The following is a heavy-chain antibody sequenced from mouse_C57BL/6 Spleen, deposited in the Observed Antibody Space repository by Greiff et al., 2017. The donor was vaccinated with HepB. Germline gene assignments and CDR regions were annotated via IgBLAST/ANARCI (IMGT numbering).Heavy chain of an antibody. CDR1: GFSLTSYG. Sequence: VQLVESRPGLVQPSQSLSITCTVSGFSLTSYGVHWVRQSPGKGLEWLGVIWSGGSKDYNAAFISRLSISKDNSKSQVFFKMNSLQADDTAIYYCARNFYYGSSPDYWGQGTTLTVAS. D-gene: IGHD1-1*01. CDR2: IWSGGSK. CDR3: ARNFYYGSSPDY. V-gene: IGHV2-2*01. J-gene: IGHJ2*01.